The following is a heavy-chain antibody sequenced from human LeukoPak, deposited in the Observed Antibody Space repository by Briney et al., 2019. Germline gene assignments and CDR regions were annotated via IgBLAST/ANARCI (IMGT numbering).Heavy chain of an antibody. CDR1: GGSISTYY. J-gene: IGHJ6*02. D-gene: IGHD3-10*01. CDR2: IYYSGST. Sequence: SETLSLTCTISGGSISTYYWSWIRQPPGKGLEWIGYIYYSGSTNYNPSLKSRVTISVDTSKNQFSLKLSSVTAADTAVYYCARTRGVISYYGMDVWGQGTTVTVSS. CDR3: ARTRGVISYYGMDV. V-gene: IGHV4-59*01.